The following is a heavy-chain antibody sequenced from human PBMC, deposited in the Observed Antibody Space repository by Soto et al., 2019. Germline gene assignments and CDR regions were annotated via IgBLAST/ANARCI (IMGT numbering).Heavy chain of an antibody. J-gene: IGHJ6*02. CDR2: VWYDGSNK. CDR3: ARDRRIHRGVFYYYYGMDV. D-gene: IGHD5-18*01. Sequence: LXLSCAASGFTFSIYRMHWVRQAPGKGLEGVAGVWYDGSNKYYADSVKGRFTISRDNSKNTLYLQMNSLRAEDTDVYYCARDRRIHRGVFYYYYGMDVWGQGNTVTVSS. V-gene: IGHV3-33*01. CDR1: GFTFSIYR.